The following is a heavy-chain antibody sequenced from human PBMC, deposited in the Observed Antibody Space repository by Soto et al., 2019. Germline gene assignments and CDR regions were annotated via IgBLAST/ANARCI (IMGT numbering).Heavy chain of an antibody. CDR1: GYSFTSYW. V-gene: IGHV5-10-1*01. D-gene: IGHD4-4*01. Sequence: GESLKISCKGRGYSFTSYWINWVRQMPGKGLEWMGKIDPSDSSTTYSPSFQGHVTISADKSITTAYLQWSSLKASDTAMYYCARLGHDYSNSGMDVWGQGTTVTVSS. CDR3: ARLGHDYSNSGMDV. CDR2: IDPSDSST. J-gene: IGHJ6*02.